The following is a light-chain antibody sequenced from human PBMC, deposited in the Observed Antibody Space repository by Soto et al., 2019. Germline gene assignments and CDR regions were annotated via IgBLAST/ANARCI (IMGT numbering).Light chain of an antibody. CDR2: GAS. CDR1: QSVSSSY. J-gene: IGKJ1*01. V-gene: IGKV3-20*01. CDR3: QQYHTSPLT. Sequence: EIVLTQPPGTLSLSTGERATVYCRASQSVSSSYIAWYQQKRGQAPRRLIYGASIRATGIPDRFSGSGSGTDFTLTISRLEPEDFALYYCQQYHTSPLTFGQGTKVDIK.